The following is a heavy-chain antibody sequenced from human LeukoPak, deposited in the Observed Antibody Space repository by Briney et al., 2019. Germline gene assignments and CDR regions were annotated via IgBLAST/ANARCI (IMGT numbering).Heavy chain of an antibody. J-gene: IGHJ4*02. D-gene: IGHD6-6*01. CDR1: GGSISSYY. V-gene: IGHV4-59*01. CDR2: IYYSGST. CDR3: ARGALIIAARPYYFDY. Sequence: SETLSLTCTVSGGSISSYYWSWIRQLPGKGLEWIGYIYYSGSTNYNPSLKSRVTISVDTSKNQFSLKLSSVTAADTAVYYCARGALIIAARPYYFDYWGQGTLVTVSS.